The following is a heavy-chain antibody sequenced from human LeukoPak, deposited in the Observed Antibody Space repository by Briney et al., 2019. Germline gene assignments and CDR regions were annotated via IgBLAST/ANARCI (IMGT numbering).Heavy chain of an antibody. V-gene: IGHV3-74*01. D-gene: IGHD3-10*01. CDR3: ASLHGYGSGRP. J-gene: IGHJ5*02. CDR2: INSDGSIT. CDR1: EFTFSVYW. Sequence: GGSLRLSCAASEFTFSVYWMHWVRQAPGKGLVWVSRINSDGSITSYADSVKGRFTISRDNAKNTLYLQMNSLRAEDTAVYYCASLHGYGSGRPWGQGTLVTVSS.